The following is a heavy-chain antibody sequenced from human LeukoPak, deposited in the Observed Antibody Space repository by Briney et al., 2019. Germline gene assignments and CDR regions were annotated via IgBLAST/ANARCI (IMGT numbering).Heavy chain of an antibody. CDR1: GFTFSSYA. Sequence: KTGGSLRLSCAASGFTFSSYAMSWVRQAPGKGLEWVSSISSSSSYIYYADSVKGRFTISRDNAKNSLYLQMNSLRAEDTAVYYCARDFSGAGPHAFDIWGQGTMVTVSS. J-gene: IGHJ3*02. V-gene: IGHV3-21*01. D-gene: IGHD1-26*01. CDR3: ARDFSGAGPHAFDI. CDR2: ISSSSSYI.